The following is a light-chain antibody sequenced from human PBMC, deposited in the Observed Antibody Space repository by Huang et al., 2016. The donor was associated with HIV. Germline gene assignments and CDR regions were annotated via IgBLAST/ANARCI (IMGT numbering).Light chain of an antibody. J-gene: IGKJ2*01. Sequence: ETTLTQSPAFMSATPGDKVNISCKASQDIEDNINWYQQRPGEAATFIIREATTRVPGVSPRFSGSGYGTDFTLTINTAEPEDGAYYFCLQHDNLPYTFGQGTRLEIK. CDR3: LQHDNLPYT. V-gene: IGKV5-2*01. CDR1: QDIEDN. CDR2: EAT.